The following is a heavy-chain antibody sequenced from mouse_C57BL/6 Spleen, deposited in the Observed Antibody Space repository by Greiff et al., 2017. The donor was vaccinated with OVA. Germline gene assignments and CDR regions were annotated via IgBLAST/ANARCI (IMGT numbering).Heavy chain of an antibody. CDR3: ARGPHYAMDY. CDR1: GYTFTSYW. CDR2: IDPSDSET. J-gene: IGHJ4*01. Sequence: VQLQQPGAELVRPGSSVKLSCKASGYTFTSYWMHWVKQRPIQGLEWIGNIDPSDSETHYNQKFKDKATLTVDKSSSTAYMQLSSLTSEDSAVYYCARGPHYAMDYWGQGTSVTVSS. V-gene: IGHV1-52*01.